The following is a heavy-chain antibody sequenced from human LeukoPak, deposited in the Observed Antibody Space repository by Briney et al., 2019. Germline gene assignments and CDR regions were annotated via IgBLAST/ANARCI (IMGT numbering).Heavy chain of an antibody. J-gene: IGHJ4*02. D-gene: IGHD3-16*01. CDR1: GFTFSSYG. V-gene: IGHV3-30*18. CDR3: AKDLERCDYVWGSYRGGLFDY. Sequence: PGRSLRLSCAASGFTFSSYGMHWVRQAPGKGLEWVAVISYDGSNKYYADSVKGRFTISRDNSKNTLYLQMNSLRAEDTAVYYCAKDLERCDYVWGSYRGGLFDYWGQGTLVTVSS. CDR2: ISYDGSNK.